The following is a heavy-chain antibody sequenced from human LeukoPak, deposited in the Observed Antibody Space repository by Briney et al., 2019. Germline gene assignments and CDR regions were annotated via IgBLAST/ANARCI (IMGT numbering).Heavy chain of an antibody. CDR1: GGSISSYY. Sequence: SETLSLTCTVSGGSISSYYWSWIRQPPGKGLEWIGYIYYSGSTNYNPSLKSRVTISVDTSKNQFSLKLSSVTAADTAVYYCARHDSSGYYFVLWGQGTLVTVSS. D-gene: IGHD3-22*01. CDR2: IYYSGST. V-gene: IGHV4-59*01. J-gene: IGHJ4*02. CDR3: ARHDSSGYYFVL.